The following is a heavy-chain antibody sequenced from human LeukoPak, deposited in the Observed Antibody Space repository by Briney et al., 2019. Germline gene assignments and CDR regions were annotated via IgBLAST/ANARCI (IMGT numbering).Heavy chain of an antibody. Sequence: SETLSLTCTVSGGFISSYYWSWIRQPPGKGLEWIGYIYYSGSTNYNPSLKSRVTISVDTSKNQFSLKLSSVTAADTAVYYCARLGLGEFNWFDPWGQGTLVTVSS. CDR2: IYYSGST. CDR1: GGFISSYY. V-gene: IGHV4-59*08. D-gene: IGHD3-16*01. J-gene: IGHJ5*02. CDR3: ARLGLGEFNWFDP.